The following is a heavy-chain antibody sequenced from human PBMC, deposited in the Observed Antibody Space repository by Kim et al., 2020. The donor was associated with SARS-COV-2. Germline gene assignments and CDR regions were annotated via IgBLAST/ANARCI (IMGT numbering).Heavy chain of an antibody. CDR1: GFPFSSYD. Sequence: GGSLRLSCAASGFPFSSYDMAWVRQTLGRGLEWVSGISGNGGRTHYADSVKGRFIISRDNSKNTVYFQMNSLGVEDTALYYCAKTTGGRYRFDPWGQGT. J-gene: IGHJ5*02. D-gene: IGHD3-9*01. CDR3: AKTTGGRYRFDP. V-gene: IGHV3-23*01. CDR2: ISGNGGRT.